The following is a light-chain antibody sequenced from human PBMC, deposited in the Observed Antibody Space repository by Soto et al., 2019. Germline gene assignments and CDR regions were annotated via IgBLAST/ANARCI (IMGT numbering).Light chain of an antibody. CDR1: QSVTGTC. J-gene: IGKJ1*01. Sequence: EIVLTQSPGTLSLSPGERATLSCRASQSVTGTCLAWYQQKPGQAPRLLIYGASSRATGIPDRFSGSGSGTDFTLTISRLEPEDFAVYYCQQYGSSAWTFGQGTKVEIK. V-gene: IGKV3-20*01. CDR2: GAS. CDR3: QQYGSSAWT.